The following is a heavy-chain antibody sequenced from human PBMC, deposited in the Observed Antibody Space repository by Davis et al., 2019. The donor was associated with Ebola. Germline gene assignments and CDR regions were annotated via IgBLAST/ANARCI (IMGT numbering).Heavy chain of an antibody. CDR3: AKDRRPTPQTYGDYHFDY. V-gene: IGHV3-23*01. CDR1: GFIFSSYG. Sequence: GESLKISCAASGFIFSSYGMHWVRQAPGQGLEWVSAISGSGGSTYYADPLKGRFTISRDNSKRTLYLQMNSLRGEDTAVYFCAKDRRPTPQTYGDYHFDYWGQGTLVSVS. D-gene: IGHD4-17*01. J-gene: IGHJ4*02. CDR2: ISGSGGST.